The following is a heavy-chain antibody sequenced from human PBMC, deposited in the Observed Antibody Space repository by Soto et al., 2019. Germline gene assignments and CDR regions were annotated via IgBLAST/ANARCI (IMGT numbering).Heavy chain of an antibody. J-gene: IGHJ4*02. CDR1: GFTFSTYS. D-gene: IGHD4-17*01. Sequence: EVQLVESGGGLVKPGGSLRLSCAASGFTFSTYSMNWVRQAPGKGLEWVSSISSSGSYIYYADSVKGRFTISRDSAKNSLYLQMNSLRAEDTAVYYCARDEAGDYFDYWGQGTLVTVSS. CDR2: ISSSGSYI. CDR3: ARDEAGDYFDY. V-gene: IGHV3-21*01.